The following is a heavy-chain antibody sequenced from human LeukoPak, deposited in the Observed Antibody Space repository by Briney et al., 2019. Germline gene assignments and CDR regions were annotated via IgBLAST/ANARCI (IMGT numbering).Heavy chain of an antibody. D-gene: IGHD5-12*01. CDR2: ISGSGGST. V-gene: IGHV3-23*01. Sequence: GGSLRLSCAASGFTFSSYAMSWVRQAPGKGLEWVSAISGSGGSTYYADSVKGRFTISRDNSKSTLYLQMSSLRAEDTAVYYCAKAPTTFDYFDYWGQGTLVTVSS. CDR3: AKAPTTFDYFDY. J-gene: IGHJ4*02. CDR1: GFTFSSYA.